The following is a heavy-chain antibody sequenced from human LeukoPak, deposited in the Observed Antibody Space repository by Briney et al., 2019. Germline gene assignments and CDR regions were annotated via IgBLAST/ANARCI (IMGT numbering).Heavy chain of an antibody. CDR3: ARGGGPSGYYMDV. CDR1: GGSFSGYY. D-gene: IGHD2-15*01. J-gene: IGHJ6*03. V-gene: IGHV4-34*01. Sequence: SETLSLTCAVCGGSFSGYYWSWIRQPPGKGLEWIGEINHSGSTNYNPSLKSRITISVDTSKNQFSLKLSSVTAADTAMYYCARGGGPSGYYMDVWGKGTTVTVSS. CDR2: INHSGST.